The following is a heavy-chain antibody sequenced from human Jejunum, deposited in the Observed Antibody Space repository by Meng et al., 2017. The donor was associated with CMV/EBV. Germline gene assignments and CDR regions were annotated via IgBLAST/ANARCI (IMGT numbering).Heavy chain of an antibody. CDR3: ARGQYYHDSTGYYS. CDR2: IYYNGNT. CDR1: GGSINNYY. D-gene: IGHD3-22*01. J-gene: IGHJ4*02. Sequence: SGGSINNYYGGWVRQPPGKGLEWVGHIYYNGNTNYNPSLKSRVTISVDASKNQFSLKLSSVTAADTAVYYCARGQYYHDSTGYYSWGQGRLVTVSS. V-gene: IGHV4-59*01.